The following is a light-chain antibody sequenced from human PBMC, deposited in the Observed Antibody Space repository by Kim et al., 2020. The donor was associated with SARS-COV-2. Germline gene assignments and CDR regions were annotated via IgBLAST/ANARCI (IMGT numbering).Light chain of an antibody. Sequence: WTPGERATRSCRASQSVSSSYLAWVEHQPGQSPRLLIYGASNRATDFSDRFSGGASGTDFTLTISRLEPEDFAVYYWQQYGSSPYTFGQGTKLEI. CDR1: QSVSSSY. CDR2: GAS. J-gene: IGKJ2*01. V-gene: IGKV3-20*01. CDR3: QQYGSSPYT.